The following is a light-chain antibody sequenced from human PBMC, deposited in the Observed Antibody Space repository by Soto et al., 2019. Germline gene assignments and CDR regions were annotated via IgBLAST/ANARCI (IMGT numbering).Light chain of an antibody. CDR3: AAWDGSLNGWV. V-gene: IGLV1-44*01. CDR1: SSNIGSNT. Sequence: QSVLTQPPSASGTPGQRVTISCSGSSSNIGSNTVNWYQHLPGTAPKLLIYWHDQRPSGVPDRFSGSKSGTSASLAISGLQSEDEADYYCAAWDGSLNGWVFGGGTKLTVL. CDR2: WHD. J-gene: IGLJ3*02.